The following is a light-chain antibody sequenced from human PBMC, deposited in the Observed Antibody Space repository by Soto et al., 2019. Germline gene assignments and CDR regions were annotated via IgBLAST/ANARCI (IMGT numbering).Light chain of an antibody. J-gene: IGLJ2*01. Sequence: QSALTQPPSASGSPGQSVTISCTGTSSDVGGYNYVSWYQQHPGKAPKLMIYEVSKRPSGVPDRFSGSKSGNTASITVSGLQADDAADYYCRSYAGSNNVVFGGGTKLTVL. CDR1: SSDVGGYNY. CDR3: RSYAGSNNVV. V-gene: IGLV2-8*01. CDR2: EVS.